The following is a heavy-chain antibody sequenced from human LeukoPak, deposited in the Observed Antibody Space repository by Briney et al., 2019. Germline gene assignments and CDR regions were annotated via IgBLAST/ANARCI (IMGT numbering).Heavy chain of an antibody. D-gene: IGHD3-16*02. CDR3: AHSLWDYVWGSYRQYNWFDP. CDR2: IDWDDDK. CDR1: GFSLSTSGMC. Sequence: SGPALVKPTQTLTLTCTFSGFSLSTSGMCVSWIRQPPGKALEWLARIDWDDDKYYSTSLKTRLTISKDTSKNQVVLTMTNMDPVDTATYYCAHSLWDYVWGSYRQYNWFDPWGQGTLVTVSS. J-gene: IGHJ5*02. V-gene: IGHV2-70*12.